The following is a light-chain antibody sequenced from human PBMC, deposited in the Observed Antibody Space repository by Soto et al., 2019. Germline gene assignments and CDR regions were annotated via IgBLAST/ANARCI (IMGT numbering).Light chain of an antibody. V-gene: IGLV2-14*01. Sequence: QSALTQPASVSGSPGQSITISCTGTSSDVGGYNYVSRYQQHPGKAPKLMIYEVGNRPSGVSNRFSGSKAGNTASLTISGLQAEDQADYYCSSYTSSSSPVVFGGGTKLTVL. CDR1: SSDVGGYNY. CDR2: EVG. J-gene: IGLJ2*01. CDR3: SSYTSSSSPVV.